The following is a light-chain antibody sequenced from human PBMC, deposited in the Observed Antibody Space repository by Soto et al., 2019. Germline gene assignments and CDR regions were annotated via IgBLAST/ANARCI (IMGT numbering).Light chain of an antibody. Sequence: EIVLTQSPGTLSLSPGERATLSCRASQSVSSSYLAWYQQKPGQAPRLPIYGASSRATGIPDRFSGSGSGTDFTLTISRLEPEDFAVYYCQQYGSSPWITFGQGTRLEIK. J-gene: IGKJ5*01. CDR3: QQYGSSPWIT. V-gene: IGKV3-20*01. CDR1: QSVSSSY. CDR2: GAS.